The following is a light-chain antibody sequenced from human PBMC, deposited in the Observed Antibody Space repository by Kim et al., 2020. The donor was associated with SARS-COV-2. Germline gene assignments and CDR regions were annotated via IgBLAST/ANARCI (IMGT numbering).Light chain of an antibody. V-gene: IGKV1-12*01. CDR3: QQYKSFPRT. CDR2: DAS. Sequence: DIQMTQSPSSVSASVGDRVTITCRASQGISRSLAWYQQKPGKAPNLLIYDASSLQSGVPSRFSGSGSGTDFTLTITSLQTDDFATYYCQQYKSFPRTFGQGTKVDIK. CDR1: QGISRS. J-gene: IGKJ1*01.